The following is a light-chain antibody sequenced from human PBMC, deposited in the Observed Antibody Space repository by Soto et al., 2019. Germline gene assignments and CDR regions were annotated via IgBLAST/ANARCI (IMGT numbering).Light chain of an antibody. CDR2: ANT. Sequence: SYELTQPPSVSVAPGQTASITCGGDNIGSKSVHWYRQRPGHAPVLLVYANTDRPSAIPERFSGSNSGNTATLTISGVEAGDEADYYCQVWHSGRDHLYVFGTGTKVT. CDR3: QVWHSGRDHLYV. J-gene: IGLJ1*01. V-gene: IGLV3-21*02. CDR1: NIGSKS.